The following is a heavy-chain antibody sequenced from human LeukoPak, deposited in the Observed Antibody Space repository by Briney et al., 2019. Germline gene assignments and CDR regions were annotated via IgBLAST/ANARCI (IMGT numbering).Heavy chain of an antibody. D-gene: IGHD1-14*01. CDR1: GASISSPFW. CDR3: ARVRRSRLAELDY. Sequence: PSGTLSLTCAVSGASISSPFWWSWVRQTPGKGLEWIGEIYQSGSPNYNPSLKSRVTISVDTSKNQFSLKLSSVTAADTAVYYCARVRRSRLAELDYWGQGTLVTVSS. V-gene: IGHV4-4*02. CDR2: IYQSGSP. J-gene: IGHJ4*02.